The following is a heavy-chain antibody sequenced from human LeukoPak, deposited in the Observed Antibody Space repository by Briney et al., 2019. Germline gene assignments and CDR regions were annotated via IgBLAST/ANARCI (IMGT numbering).Heavy chain of an antibody. D-gene: IGHD6-19*01. Sequence: GGSLRLSCAASGFTFSSYEMNWVRQAPGKGLEWASYISTGGSTIYYADSVKGRFTISRDNAKNSLYLQMNSLRAEDTAMYYCAYHSGWYSAIFDSWGQGTLVTVSS. CDR3: AYHSGWYSAIFDS. CDR2: ISTGGSTI. CDR1: GFTFSSYE. V-gene: IGHV3-48*03. J-gene: IGHJ4*02.